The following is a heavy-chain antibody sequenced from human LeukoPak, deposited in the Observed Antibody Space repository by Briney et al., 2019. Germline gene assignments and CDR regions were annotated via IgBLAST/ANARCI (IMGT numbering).Heavy chain of an antibody. V-gene: IGHV1-24*01. CDR3: ATSRVDTIFGVVTSRDAFDI. J-gene: IGHJ3*02. CDR1: GYTLTELS. Sequence: ASVKVSCKVSGYTLTELSMHWVRQAPGKGLEWMGGFDPEDGETIYAQKFQGRVTMTEDTSTDTAYMELSSLRSEDTAVYYCATSRVDTIFGVVTSRDAFDIWGQGTMVTVSS. CDR2: FDPEDGET. D-gene: IGHD3-3*01.